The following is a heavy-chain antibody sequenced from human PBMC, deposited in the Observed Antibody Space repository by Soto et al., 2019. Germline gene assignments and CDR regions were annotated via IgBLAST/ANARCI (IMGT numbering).Heavy chain of an antibody. CDR2: IYWNDDK. J-gene: IGHJ4*01. Sequence: GSGPTLVNPTQTLTLTCTFSGFSLSTSVVGVGWIRQPPGKALEWLALIYWNDDKWYRPSLKSRLTVTKDTSKNQVVLTMANMDPVDSGTYYCAHTVAYSSTWNYFDYWGHGTPVTVSS. V-gene: IGHV2-5*01. CDR1: GFSLSTSVVG. D-gene: IGHD6-13*01. CDR3: AHTVAYSSTWNYFDY.